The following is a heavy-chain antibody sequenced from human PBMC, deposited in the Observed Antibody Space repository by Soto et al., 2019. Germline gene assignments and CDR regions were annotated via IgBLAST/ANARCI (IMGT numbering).Heavy chain of an antibody. V-gene: IGHV3-15*07. CDR3: VREMSGAFAY. CDR2: IKSKTDGGTI. D-gene: IGHD3-10*01. CDR1: GFTFSNAW. J-gene: IGHJ4*02. Sequence: GGSLRLSCAASGFTFSNAWMNWVRQAPGKGLEWVGLIKSKTDGGTIDYAAPVKGRFTILRDDLRNTVYLQMNSLKAEDTALYYCVREMSGAFAYWGQGTPVTVSS.